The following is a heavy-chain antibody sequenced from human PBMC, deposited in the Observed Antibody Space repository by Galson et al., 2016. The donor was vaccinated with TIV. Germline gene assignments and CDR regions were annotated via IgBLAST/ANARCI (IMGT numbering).Heavy chain of an antibody. J-gene: IGHJ3*01. CDR3: AKVGKSGDYSWDAFDV. CDR1: GFTVSSNY. D-gene: IGHD1-26*01. CDR2: IYDDGST. Sequence: SLRISCAASGFTVSSNYMTWVRQAPGKGLEWVSIIYDDGSTYYADSVKGRFSISRDNSKYTLFLQLNSLTAGDTATYYGAKVGKSGDYSWDAFDVWGQGTVDTVSS. V-gene: IGHV3-53*01.